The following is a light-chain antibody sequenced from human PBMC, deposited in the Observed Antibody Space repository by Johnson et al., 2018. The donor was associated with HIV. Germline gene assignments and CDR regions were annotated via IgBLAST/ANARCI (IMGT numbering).Light chain of an antibody. J-gene: IGLJ1*01. Sequence: QSVLTQPPSVSAAPGQKVTISCSGSSSDIGKNYVSWYQQLPGTAPKLLVYENYKRPSGIPDRFPGSKSGTSATLDLTGLQAGDEADHYCGTWVCCVRASYVFGTGTTVTVL. CDR3: GTWVCCVRASYV. CDR2: ENY. V-gene: IGLV1-51*02. CDR1: SSDIGKNY.